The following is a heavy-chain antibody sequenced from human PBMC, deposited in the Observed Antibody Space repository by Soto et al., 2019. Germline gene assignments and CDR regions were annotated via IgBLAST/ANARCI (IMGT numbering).Heavy chain of an antibody. D-gene: IGHD6-19*01. CDR1: GYTFTKYW. V-gene: IGHV5-10-1*01. CDR3: GRQVAGSFRWLYR. CDR2: IDPTDSYT. J-gene: IGHJ5*02. Sequence: GESLKISCKASGYTFTKYWVDWVRQVPGKGLEWMGRIDPTDSYTNYSPSFQGHVTISVDKSISTAYLSWSSLKASDTAMYYCGRQVAGSFRWLYRWGQRSLGTVSS.